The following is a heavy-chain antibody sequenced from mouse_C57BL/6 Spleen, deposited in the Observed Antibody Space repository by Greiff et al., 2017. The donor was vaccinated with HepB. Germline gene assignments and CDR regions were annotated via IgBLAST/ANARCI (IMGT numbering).Heavy chain of an antibody. CDR2: IDPETGGT. V-gene: IGHV1-15*01. CDR1: GYTFTDYE. J-gene: IGHJ1*03. D-gene: IGHD4-1*01. Sequence: VQLQQSGAELVRPGASVTLSCKASGYTFTDYEMHWVKQTPVHGLEWIGAIDPETGGTAYNQKFKGKARLTADKSSSTAYMELRSLTSEDSAVYYCTRSLGRYFDVWGTGTTVTVSS. CDR3: TRSLGRYFDV.